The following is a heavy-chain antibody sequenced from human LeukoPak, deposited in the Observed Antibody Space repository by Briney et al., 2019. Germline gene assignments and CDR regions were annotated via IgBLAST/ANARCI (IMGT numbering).Heavy chain of an antibody. Sequence: SETLSLTCTVSGGSISSYYWSWIRQPPGKGLEWIGYIYYSGSTNYNPSLKSRVTISVDTSKNQFSLKLSSVTAADTAVYYCARDRLDYGDYVGWFDPWGQGTLDTVSS. CDR1: GGSISSYY. CDR2: IYYSGST. V-gene: IGHV4-59*01. CDR3: ARDRLDYGDYVGWFDP. D-gene: IGHD4-17*01. J-gene: IGHJ5*02.